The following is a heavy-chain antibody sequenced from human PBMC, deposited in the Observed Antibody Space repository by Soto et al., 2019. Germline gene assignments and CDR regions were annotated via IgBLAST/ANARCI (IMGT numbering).Heavy chain of an antibody. D-gene: IGHD3-9*01. CDR2: IYYSGST. CDR3: ARGEAYYDILTGYYADYFDY. CDR1: GGSISRGGYY. Sequence: PSETLSLTCTVSGGSISRGGYYWSWIRQHPGKGLEWIGYIYYSGSTYYNPSLKSRVTISVDTSKNQFSLKLSSVTAADTAVYYCARGEAYYDILTGYYADYFDYWGQGTLVTVSS. J-gene: IGHJ4*02. V-gene: IGHV4-31*03.